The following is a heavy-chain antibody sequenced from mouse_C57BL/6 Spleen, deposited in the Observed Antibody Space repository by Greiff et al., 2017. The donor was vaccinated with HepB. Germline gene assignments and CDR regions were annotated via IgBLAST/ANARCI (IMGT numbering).Heavy chain of an antibody. CDR1: GFTFSDYY. Sequence: EVQLVESEGGLVQPGSSMKLSCTASGFTFSDYYMAWVRQVPEKGLEWVANINYDGSSTYYLDSLKSRFIISRDNAKNILYLQMSSLKSEDTATYYCARANVYAMDYWGQGTSVTVSS. D-gene: IGHD4-1*01. CDR2: INYDGSST. CDR3: ARANVYAMDY. V-gene: IGHV5-16*01. J-gene: IGHJ4*01.